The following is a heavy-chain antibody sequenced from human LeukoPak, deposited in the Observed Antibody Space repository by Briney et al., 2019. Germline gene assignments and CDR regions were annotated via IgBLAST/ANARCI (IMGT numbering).Heavy chain of an antibody. CDR1: GYTFSRYG. D-gene: IGHD1-26*01. J-gene: IGHJ5*02. CDR2: ILYEGSNK. Sequence: GRSLRLSRAASGYTFSRYGMHWVRQAPGKGLEWGAVILYEGSNKYYADRVKGRFTISRDISKNTLYLQMNSVRAEDTAVYYCARVGIANWFDPWGQGTVVSVSS. CDR3: ARVGIANWFDP. V-gene: IGHV3-33*01.